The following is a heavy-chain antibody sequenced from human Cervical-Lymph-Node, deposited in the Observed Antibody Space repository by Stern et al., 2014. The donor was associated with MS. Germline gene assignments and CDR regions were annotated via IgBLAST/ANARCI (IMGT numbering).Heavy chain of an antibody. CDR3: ARDLLWFGEFDWGAMDV. J-gene: IGHJ6*02. Sequence: VQLVESGGGVVQPGRSLRLSCAATGFNFSSYAMQWVRQAPGKGLEGVAVISYDGSKAYYADSVKGRFTISRDNSKKTLFLQMNSLRLEDTADYYCARDLLWFGEFDWGAMDVWGHGTTVTVSS. D-gene: IGHD3-10*01. CDR1: GFNFSSYA. V-gene: IGHV3-30-3*01. CDR2: ISYDGSKA.